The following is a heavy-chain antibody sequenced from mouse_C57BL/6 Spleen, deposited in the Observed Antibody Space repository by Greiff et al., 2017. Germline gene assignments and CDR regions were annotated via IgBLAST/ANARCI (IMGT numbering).Heavy chain of an antibody. CDR2: IDPNSGGT. V-gene: IGHV1-72*01. Sequence: QVQLQQPGAELVKPGASVKLSCKASGYTFTSYWMHRLKQRPGRGLVWIGRIDPNSGGTKYNKKFKSKTTLTVDKPSNTAYMQLISLTSEDSAVLYCARWDCYFLAMDYWGQGTSVTVSS. CDR1: GYTFTSYW. CDR3: ARWDCYFLAMDY. J-gene: IGHJ4*01. D-gene: IGHD2-3*01.